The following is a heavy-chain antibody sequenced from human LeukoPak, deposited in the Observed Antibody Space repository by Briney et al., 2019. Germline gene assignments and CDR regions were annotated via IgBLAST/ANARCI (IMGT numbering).Heavy chain of an antibody. Sequence: SETLSLTCTVSGGSISSYYWSWIRQPPGKGLEWIGYIYYSGSTNYNPSLKSRVTISVDTSKNQFSLKLSSVTAADTAVYYCARAPPLRYSPDAFDIWGRGTMVTVSS. D-gene: IGHD3-9*01. CDR3: ARAPPLRYSPDAFDI. V-gene: IGHV4-59*01. J-gene: IGHJ3*02. CDR1: GGSISSYY. CDR2: IYYSGST.